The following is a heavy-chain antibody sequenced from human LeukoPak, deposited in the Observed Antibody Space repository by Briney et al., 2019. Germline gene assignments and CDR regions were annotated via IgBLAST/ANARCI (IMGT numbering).Heavy chain of an antibody. V-gene: IGHV3-74*01. Sequence: TGGSLRLSCAASGFSFSTQRMHWVRHAPGKGLVWVSYINIDERITGYADSVKGRFTISRDNSKNTLYLQMNGLRAEDTAIYYCARGRAASTSYSPEDYWGQGTLVTVSS. CDR2: INIDERIT. D-gene: IGHD2-15*01. CDR1: GFSFSTQR. CDR3: ARGRAASTSYSPEDY. J-gene: IGHJ4*02.